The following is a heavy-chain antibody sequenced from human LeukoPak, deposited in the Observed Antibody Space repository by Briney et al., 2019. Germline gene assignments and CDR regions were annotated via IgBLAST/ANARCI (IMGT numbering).Heavy chain of an antibody. J-gene: IGHJ4*02. CDR1: GFSLSTIGVG. V-gene: IGHV2-5*01. D-gene: IGHD3-10*01. Sequence: ESGPTLVKPTQTLTLTCTFSGFSLSTIGVGVGWSRQPPGKALEWLALIYWNDNRRYSPSLKSRLTITKDTSKNQVVLTMTNMDPVDTATYYCVRSTYGSGSALFDYWGQGTLVTVSS. CDR3: VRSTYGSGSALFDY. CDR2: IYWNDNR.